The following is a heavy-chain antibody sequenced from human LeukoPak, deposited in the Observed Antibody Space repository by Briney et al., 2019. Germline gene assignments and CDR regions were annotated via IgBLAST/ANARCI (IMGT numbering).Heavy chain of an antibody. Sequence: GASVKVSCKASGYTFTSYGISWVRQAPGQGLEWMGWISAYNGNTNYAQKLQGRVTMTTDTSTSTAYMELRSLRSDDTAVYYCARAKYYYGSGSSYYYYYYMDVWGKGTTVTVSS. CDR3: ARAKYYYGSGSSYYYYYYMDV. CDR1: GYTFTSYG. J-gene: IGHJ6*03. D-gene: IGHD3-10*01. CDR2: ISAYNGNT. V-gene: IGHV1-18*01.